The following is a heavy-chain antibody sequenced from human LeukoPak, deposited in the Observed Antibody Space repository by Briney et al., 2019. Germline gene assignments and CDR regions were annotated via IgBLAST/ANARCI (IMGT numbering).Heavy chain of an antibody. J-gene: IGHJ4*02. CDR2: IYYSGST. CDR1: GGSISSYY. Sequence: KSSETLSLTCTVSGGSISSYYWSWIRQPPGKGLEWIGYIYYSGSTNYNPSLKSRVTISVDTSKNQFSLKLSSVTAADTAVYYCARRRYGDYVDYWGQGTLVTVSS. CDR3: ARRRYGDYVDY. D-gene: IGHD4-17*01. V-gene: IGHV4-59*08.